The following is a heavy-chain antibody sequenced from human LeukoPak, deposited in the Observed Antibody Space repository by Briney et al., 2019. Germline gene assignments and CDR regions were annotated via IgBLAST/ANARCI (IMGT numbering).Heavy chain of an antibody. D-gene: IGHD3-10*01. CDR2: INWNGGST. CDR3: AKETWFGAPTFDY. CDR1: GFTFDDHS. V-gene: IGHV3-43*01. Sequence: PGGSLRLSCAASGFTFDDHSMHWVRQAPGKGLEWVSLINWNGGSTYYADSVKGRFTISGDNSKNSLYLQMNSLRTEDTALYYCAKETWFGAPTFDYWGQGTLVTVSS. J-gene: IGHJ4*02.